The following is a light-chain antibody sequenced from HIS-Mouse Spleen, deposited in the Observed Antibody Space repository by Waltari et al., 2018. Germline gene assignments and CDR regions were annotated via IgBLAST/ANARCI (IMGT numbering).Light chain of an antibody. CDR1: QSVSSY. J-gene: IGKJ4*01. CDR3: QQRSNWPPLT. CDR2: DAS. V-gene: IGKV3-11*01. Sequence: EILLTQSPATLSFSPGERATLSCRASQSVSSYLAWYQQKPGQPPRPLIYDASNRATGIPARFSGSGSGTDFTLTISSLEPEDFAVYYCQQRSNWPPLTFGGGTKVEIK.